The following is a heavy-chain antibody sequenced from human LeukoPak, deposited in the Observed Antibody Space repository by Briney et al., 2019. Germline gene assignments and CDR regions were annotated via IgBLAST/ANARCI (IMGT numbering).Heavy chain of an antibody. J-gene: IGHJ4*02. CDR2: IYYSGST. Sequence: SETLSLTCTVSGGSISSSSYYWGWIRQPPGKGLEWIGSIYYSGSTYYNPSLKSRVTISVDRSKNQFSLKLSSVTAADTAVYYCARRGDVDTVTFDYWGQGTLVTVSS. CDR3: ARRGDVDTVTFDY. CDR1: GGSISSSSYY. V-gene: IGHV4-39*07. D-gene: IGHD5-18*01.